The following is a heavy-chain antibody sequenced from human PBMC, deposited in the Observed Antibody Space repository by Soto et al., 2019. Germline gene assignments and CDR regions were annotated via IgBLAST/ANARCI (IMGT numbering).Heavy chain of an antibody. CDR3: ARRGSSSWYY. CDR2: IYLGDSDT. CDR1: GYSLTSYW. V-gene: IGHV5-51*01. D-gene: IGHD6-13*01. J-gene: IGHJ4*02. Sequence: GESLKISCKGSGYSLTSYWIGWVRQMPGKGLVWLGIIYLGDSDTRYSPFFQGQVTISADKSISTAYLQWSSLKASDTAMYYCARRGSSSWYYWGQGTLVTVSS.